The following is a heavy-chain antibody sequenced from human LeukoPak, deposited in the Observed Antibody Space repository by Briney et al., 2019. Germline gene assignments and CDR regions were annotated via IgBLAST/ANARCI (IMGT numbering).Heavy chain of an antibody. V-gene: IGHV4-4*07. CDR3: ARDAGYTSSWYLPNFDY. D-gene: IGHD6-13*01. CDR2: IHTSGNT. CDR1: GGSISSYY. Sequence: PSETLSLTCTVSGGSISSYYWSWIRQPAGKGLEWIGRIHTSGNTNYNPSLKTRVTLSVDTSKNQFSLKLSSVTAADTAVYYCARDAGYTSSWYLPNFDYWGQGTLVTVSS. J-gene: IGHJ4*02.